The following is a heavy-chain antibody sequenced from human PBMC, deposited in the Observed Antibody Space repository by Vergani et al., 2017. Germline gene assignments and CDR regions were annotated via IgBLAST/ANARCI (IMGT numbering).Heavy chain of an antibody. Sequence: QLQLQQSGPGLVKPSETLFLTCTVSADSISSGSYYWGWIRQPPGKGLQWIGSIFQSGTTYHNPSLKSRATLLVDTSKNQFSLKLTSVTAADTAVYYCVRSLGVFDSTGYTFDYWGQGTLVSVSS. V-gene: IGHV4-39*07. CDR1: ADSISSGSYY. CDR3: VRSLGVFDSTGYTFDY. CDR2: IFQSGTT. D-gene: IGHD3-22*01. J-gene: IGHJ4*02.